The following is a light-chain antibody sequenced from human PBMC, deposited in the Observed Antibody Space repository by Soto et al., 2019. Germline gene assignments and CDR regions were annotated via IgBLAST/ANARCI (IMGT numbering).Light chain of an antibody. CDR3: AAWDDSLNGYV. V-gene: IGLV1-44*01. CDR2: SNN. J-gene: IGLJ1*01. Sequence: QSVLTQPPSASGTPGQRVTISCSGSSSNIGSNTVNWYQQLPGTAPKLLIYSNNQRPSGVPDRFSGSKSGTSASLAFSGLHSEDEADYYCAAWDDSLNGYVFGTGTKLTVL. CDR1: SSNIGSNT.